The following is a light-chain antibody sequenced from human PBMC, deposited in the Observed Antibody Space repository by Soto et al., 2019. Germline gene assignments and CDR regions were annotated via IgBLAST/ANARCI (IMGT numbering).Light chain of an antibody. CDR1: SSDVGSYNL. Sequence: QSALTQPASVSGSPEQSITISCTGTSSDVGSYNLVSWYQQHPGKAPKVMIYEVTIRPSGVSDRFSGSKSGNTASLTVSGLQAEDEADYYCSSYTGGNPSYVFGTGTKLTVL. J-gene: IGLJ1*01. CDR2: EVT. CDR3: SSYTGGNPSYV. V-gene: IGLV2-14*02.